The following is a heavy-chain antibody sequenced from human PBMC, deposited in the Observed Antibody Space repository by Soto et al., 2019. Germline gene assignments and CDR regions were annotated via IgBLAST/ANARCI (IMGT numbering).Heavy chain of an antibody. CDR1: GGSISSSSYY. J-gene: IGHJ4*02. CDR3: ARRATYDFWSGCYSALFDY. CDR2: IYYSGST. V-gene: IGHV4-39*01. D-gene: IGHD3-3*01. Sequence: PSETLSLTCTVSGGSISSSSYYWGWIRQPPGKGLQWIGSIYYSGSTYYNPSLKSRVTISVDTSKNQFSLKLSSVTAADTAVYYCARRATYDFWSGCYSALFDYWGQGTLVTASS.